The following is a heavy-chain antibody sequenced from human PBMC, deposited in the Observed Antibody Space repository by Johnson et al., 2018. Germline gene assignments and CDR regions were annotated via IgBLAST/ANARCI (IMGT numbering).Heavy chain of an antibody. CDR3: AGDMVRGTNWFDP. CDR1: GYTFTSYD. Sequence: QVRLVQSGAEVKKPGASVKVSCKASGYTFTSYDINWVRQATGQGLEWMGWMNPNSGNTGYAQKFQGRVTMTRTTSISTAYRELSSLRSEETALYYCAGDMVRGTNWFDPWGQGTLVTVSS. V-gene: IGHV1-8*01. J-gene: IGHJ5*02. CDR2: MNPNSGNT. D-gene: IGHD3-10*01.